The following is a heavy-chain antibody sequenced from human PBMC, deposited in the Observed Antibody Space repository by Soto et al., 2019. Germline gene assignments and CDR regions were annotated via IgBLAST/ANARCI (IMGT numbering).Heavy chain of an antibody. V-gene: IGHV3-11*01. CDR2: ISSSATII. D-gene: IGHD6-19*01. CDR1: GFTLSDYY. J-gene: IGHJ6*03. Sequence: VQLVESGGGLVQPGGSLRLSCEASGFTLSDYYMTWIRQAPGKGLEWISYISSSATIIYYADSVKGRFTISRDNAKTSLYLQMNSLRADDTAVYYCARAVKQWLVGGDYYYYYMDVWGKGTTVTVSS. CDR3: ARAVKQWLVGGDYYYYYMDV.